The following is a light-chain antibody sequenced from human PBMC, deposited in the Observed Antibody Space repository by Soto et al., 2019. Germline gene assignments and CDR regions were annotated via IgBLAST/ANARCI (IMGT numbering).Light chain of an antibody. CDR2: GPS. Sequence: EIVLTQSPGTLSLSPGERATLSCRASQSVSSSYLAWYQQKPGQAPRLLIYGPSSRATGIPDRFSGSGSGTDLTLTISRLEPEDFAVYYWQQYGSSPRTFGGGTKVEIK. CDR3: QQYGSSPRT. J-gene: IGKJ4*01. V-gene: IGKV3-20*01. CDR1: QSVSSSY.